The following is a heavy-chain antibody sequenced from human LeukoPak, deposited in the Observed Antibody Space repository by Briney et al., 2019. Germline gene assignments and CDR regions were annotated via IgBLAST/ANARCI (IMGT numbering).Heavy chain of an antibody. D-gene: IGHD4-17*01. J-gene: IGHJ4*02. Sequence: PGGSLRLSCAASGFTFDDYAMHWVRQAPGKALEWVSGISWNSGSIGYADSVKGRFTISRDNAKNSLYLQMNSLRAEDTALYYCAKDMEYGDYSGYFDYWGQGTLVTVSS. CDR1: GFTFDDYA. V-gene: IGHV3-9*01. CDR2: ISWNSGSI. CDR3: AKDMEYGDYSGYFDY.